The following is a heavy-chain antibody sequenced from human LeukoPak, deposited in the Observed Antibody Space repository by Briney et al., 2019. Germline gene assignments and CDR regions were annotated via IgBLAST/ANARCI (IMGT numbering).Heavy chain of an antibody. Sequence: PGWSLRLSCAASGFTFSSYWMHWVRQAPGKGLVWVSRINSDGSSTSYADSVKGRFTISRDNAKNTLYLQMNSLRAEDTAVYYCARVARAEDYFDYWGQGTLVTVSS. V-gene: IGHV3-74*01. CDR1: GFTFSSYW. CDR3: ARVARAEDYFDY. CDR2: INSDGSST. J-gene: IGHJ4*02.